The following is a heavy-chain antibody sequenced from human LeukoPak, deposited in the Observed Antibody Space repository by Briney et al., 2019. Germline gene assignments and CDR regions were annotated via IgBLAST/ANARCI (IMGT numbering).Heavy chain of an antibody. D-gene: IGHD3-10*01. J-gene: IGHJ6*03. Sequence: GGSLRLSCAASGFTFSSYGMSWVRQAPGKGLEWVSAISGSGGSTYYADSVKGRFTISRDNAKNSLYLQMNSLRAEDTAVYYCARHVRYGSGSYPYYYYYMDVWGKGTTVTISS. CDR3: ARHVRYGSGSYPYYYYYMDV. V-gene: IGHV3-23*01. CDR2: ISGSGGST. CDR1: GFTFSSYG.